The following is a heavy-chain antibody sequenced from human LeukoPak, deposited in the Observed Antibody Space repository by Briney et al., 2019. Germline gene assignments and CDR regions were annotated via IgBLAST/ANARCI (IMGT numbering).Heavy chain of an antibody. CDR1: GFTFSSYA. Sequence: GGPLRLSCAASGFTFSSYAMSWVRQAPGKGLEWVSAISGSGGSTYYADSVKGRFTISRDNSKNTLYLQMNSLRAEDTAVYYCAKVFGGVVAWYFDLWGRGTLVTVSS. V-gene: IGHV3-23*01. CDR2: ISGSGGST. J-gene: IGHJ2*01. CDR3: AKVFGGVVAWYFDL. D-gene: IGHD3-16*01.